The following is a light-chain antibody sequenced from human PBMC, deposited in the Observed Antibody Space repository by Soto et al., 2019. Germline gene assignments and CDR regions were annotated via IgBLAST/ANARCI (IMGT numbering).Light chain of an antibody. CDR2: TNS. J-gene: IGLJ3*02. Sequence: QSVLTQPPSVSGAPGQGVTISCAGTSSNIGAGYDVPWYQQVPGTAPKLLIYTNSNRPSGVPDRFSGSKSGTSASLAITGLQAADEADYYCQSYDRSLSALVFGGGTKVTVL. CDR1: SSNIGAGYD. V-gene: IGLV1-40*01. CDR3: QSYDRSLSALV.